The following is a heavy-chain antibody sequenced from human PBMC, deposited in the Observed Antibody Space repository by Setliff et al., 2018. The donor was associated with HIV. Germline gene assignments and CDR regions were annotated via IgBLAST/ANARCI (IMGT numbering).Heavy chain of an antibody. CDR1: GFTFKNYA. Sequence: GGSLRLSCAASGFTFKNYAMNWVRQAPGKGLEWVSDIYNSGGSTYYAGSVRGRFTSSRDNAESSLFLQMNSLRAEDTAVYYCTRGGTYYDYWGQGTLVTVSS. CDR2: IYNSGGST. D-gene: IGHD1-26*01. CDR3: TRGGTYYDY. V-gene: IGHV3-48*03. J-gene: IGHJ4*02.